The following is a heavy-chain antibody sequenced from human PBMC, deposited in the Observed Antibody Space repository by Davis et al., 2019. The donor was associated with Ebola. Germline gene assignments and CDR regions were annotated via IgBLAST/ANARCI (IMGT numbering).Heavy chain of an antibody. CDR2: IKQDGSEK. CDR3: ARDLGLPRNGWYFDY. D-gene: IGHD2-2*03. CDR1: GFTFSSYW. V-gene: IGHV3-7*01. Sequence: GGSLRLSCAASGFTFSSYWMSWVRQAPGKGLEWVANIKQDGSEKYYVDSVKGRFTISRDNAKNSLYLQMNSLRAEDTAVYYCARDLGLPRNGWYFDYWGQGTLVTVSS. J-gene: IGHJ4*02.